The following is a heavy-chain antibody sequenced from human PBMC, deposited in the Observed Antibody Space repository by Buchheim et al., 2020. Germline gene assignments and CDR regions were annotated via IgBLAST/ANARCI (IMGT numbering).Heavy chain of an antibody. D-gene: IGHD2-15*01. CDR3: ARDRGRYCSGGSCSEFDY. CDR1: GASISGYY. Sequence: QVQLQESGPGLVKPSETLSLTCTVSGASISGYYWSWIRQPPGKGLEWIGYIYDSGSTSYNPSLKRRVTISVDTSKNQFSLKLSYVTAADTAVYYCARDRGRYCSGGSCSEFDYWGQGTL. J-gene: IGHJ4*02. V-gene: IGHV4-59*01. CDR2: IYDSGST.